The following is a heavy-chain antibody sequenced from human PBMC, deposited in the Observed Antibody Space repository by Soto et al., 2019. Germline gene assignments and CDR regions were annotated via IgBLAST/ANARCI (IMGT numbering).Heavy chain of an antibody. CDR1: GFTFSSYA. J-gene: IGHJ4*02. Sequence: GGSLRLSCAASGFTFSSYAMSWVRQAPGKGLEWVSAISGSGGSTYYADSVKGRFTISRDNSKNTLYLQMNSLRAEDTAVYYCAKSGGRDYSSGYLSLAVDYWGQGTLVTVSS. D-gene: IGHD3-22*01. CDR3: AKSGGRDYSSGYLSLAVDY. V-gene: IGHV3-23*01. CDR2: ISGSGGST.